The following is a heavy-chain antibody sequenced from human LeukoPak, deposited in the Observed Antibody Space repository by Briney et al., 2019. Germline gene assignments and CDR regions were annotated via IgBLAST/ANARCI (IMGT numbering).Heavy chain of an antibody. CDR1: GFTLSSRW. J-gene: IGHJ4*02. Sequence: GGSLRLSCVVSGFTLSSRWMMWVRQAPGEGLEWMTNINRDGTEKNYVDSVKGRFTITRDNAENSLYLQMNSLKVEDTAVYYCAKNLPATVYFDYWGQGALVTVSS. CDR2: INRDGTEK. V-gene: IGHV3-7*03. CDR3: AKNLPATVYFDY. D-gene: IGHD2-2*01.